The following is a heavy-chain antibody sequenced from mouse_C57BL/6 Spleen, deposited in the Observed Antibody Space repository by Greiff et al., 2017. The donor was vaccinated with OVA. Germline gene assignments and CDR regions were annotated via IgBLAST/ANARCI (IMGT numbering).Heavy chain of an antibody. CDR2: IDPNSGGT. V-gene: IGHV1-72*01. CDR1: GYTFTSYW. CDR3: ARWSNYHFDY. D-gene: IGHD2-5*01. J-gene: IGHJ2*01. Sequence: QVQLKQPGAELVKPGASVKLSCKASGYTFTSYWMHWVKQRPGRGLEWIGRIDPNSGGTKYNEKFKSKATLTVDKPSSTAYMQLSSLTSEDDAVDYCARWSNYHFDYWGQGTTLTVSS.